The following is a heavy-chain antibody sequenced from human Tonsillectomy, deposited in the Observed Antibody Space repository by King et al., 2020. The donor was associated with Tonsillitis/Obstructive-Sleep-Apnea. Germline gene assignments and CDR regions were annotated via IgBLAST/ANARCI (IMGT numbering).Heavy chain of an antibody. CDR1: GFTFSSYS. D-gene: IGHD3-16*01. Sequence: VQLVESGGGLVKPGGSLRLSCAASGFTFSSYSMNWVRQAPGKGLEWVSSISSSSSYIYYADSVKGRFTISRDNAKNSLYLQMNSLRAEDTAVYYCARDKAYYDYIWGRPKRPNGAFDIWGQGTMVTVSS. CDR3: ARDKAYYDYIWGRPKRPNGAFDI. J-gene: IGHJ3*02. V-gene: IGHV3-21*01. CDR2: ISSSSSYI.